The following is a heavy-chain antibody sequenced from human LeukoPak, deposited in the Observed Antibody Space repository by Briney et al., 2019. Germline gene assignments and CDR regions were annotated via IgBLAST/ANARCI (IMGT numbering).Heavy chain of an antibody. Sequence: GGSLRLSCAASGFTFSSYSMNWVRQAPGKGLEWVSSISSSSSYIYYADSVKGRFTISRDNAKNSLYLQMNGLRAEDTAVYYCARDPISSSSYYYYMDVWGKGTTVTVSS. J-gene: IGHJ6*03. CDR2: ISSSSSYI. V-gene: IGHV3-21*01. D-gene: IGHD6-6*01. CDR1: GFTFSSYS. CDR3: ARDPISSSSYYYYMDV.